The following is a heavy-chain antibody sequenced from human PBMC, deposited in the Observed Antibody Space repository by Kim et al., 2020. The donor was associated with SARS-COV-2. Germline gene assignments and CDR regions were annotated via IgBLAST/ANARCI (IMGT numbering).Heavy chain of an antibody. V-gene: IGHV1-69*13. CDR3: ARNHYSTSDLWDY. CDR1: GCTFSSYA. Sequence: SVKVSCKASGCTFSSYAISWVRQAPGQGLEWMGGIIPFFGTANYAQKLQGRVTITADESTSTAYMELSSLRSEDTAVYYCARNHYSTSDLWDYWGQGTLVTVSS. D-gene: IGHD6-6*01. CDR2: IIPFFGTA. J-gene: IGHJ4*02.